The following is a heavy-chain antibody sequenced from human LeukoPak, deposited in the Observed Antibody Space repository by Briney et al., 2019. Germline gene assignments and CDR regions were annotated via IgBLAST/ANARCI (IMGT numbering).Heavy chain of an antibody. CDR3: ARDAGLYGDYGFYYYGMDV. Sequence: SETLSLTCTVSGGSMSSYYWSWIRQPPGKGLEWIGYIYYSGSTNYNPSLKSRVTISVDTSKNQFSLKLVTAADTAVYYCARDAGLYGDYGFYYYGMDVWGQGTTVTVSS. CDR2: IYYSGST. V-gene: IGHV4-59*01. CDR1: GGSMSSYY. J-gene: IGHJ6*02. D-gene: IGHD4-17*01.